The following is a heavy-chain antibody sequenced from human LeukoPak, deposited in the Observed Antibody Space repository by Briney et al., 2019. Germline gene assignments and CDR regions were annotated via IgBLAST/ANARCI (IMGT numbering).Heavy chain of an antibody. J-gene: IGHJ4*02. CDR2: ISWNSGSI. D-gene: IGHD6-19*01. Sequence: GRSLRLSCAASGFTFDDYAMHWVRQAPGKGLEWVSGISWNSGSIGYADSVKGRFTISRDNAKNSLYLQMNSLRAEDTALYYCAKDIKDSSGWYGFDYWGQGTLVTVSS. CDR3: AKDIKDSSGWYGFDY. CDR1: GFTFDDYA. V-gene: IGHV3-9*01.